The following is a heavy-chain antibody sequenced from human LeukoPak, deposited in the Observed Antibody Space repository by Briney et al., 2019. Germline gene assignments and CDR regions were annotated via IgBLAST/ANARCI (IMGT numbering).Heavy chain of an antibody. CDR1: GFTVSSNY. CDR2: IYSGGST. V-gene: IGHV3-53*01. J-gene: IGHJ4*02. CDR3: ARADSSGYLDY. Sequence: PGGSLRLSCAASGFTVSSNYMSWVRQAPGKGLEWVSVIYSGGSTYYADSVKSRFTISRDNSKNTLYLQMNSLRAEDTAVYYCARADSSGYLDYWGQGTLVTVSS. D-gene: IGHD3-22*01.